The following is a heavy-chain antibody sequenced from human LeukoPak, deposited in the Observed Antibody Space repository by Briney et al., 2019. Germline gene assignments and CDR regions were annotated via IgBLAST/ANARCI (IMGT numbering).Heavy chain of an antibody. CDR3: AKDRWEWELPKTDSSIDY. D-gene: IGHD1-26*01. CDR2: ISYDGSNK. V-gene: IGHV3-30*18. J-gene: IGHJ4*02. CDR1: GFTFSSYG. Sequence: GGSLRLSCAASGFTFSSYGMHWVRQAPGKGLEWVAVISYDGSNKYYADSVKGRFTISRDNSKNTLYLQMNSLRAEDTAVYYCAKDRWEWELPKTDSSIDYWGQGTLVTVSS.